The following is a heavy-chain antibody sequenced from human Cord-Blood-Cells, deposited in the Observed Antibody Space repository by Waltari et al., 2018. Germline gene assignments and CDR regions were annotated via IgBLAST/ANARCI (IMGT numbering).Heavy chain of an antibody. CDR2: SVPIFGTA. J-gene: IGHJ3*02. V-gene: IGHV1-69*01. CDR1: GGTFSSYA. Sequence: QVQLVQSGAEVKKPGSSVKVSCKASGGTFSSYAISWVRQAPGQGLEWMGGSVPIFGTANYAQKFQGRVTITADESTSTAYMGLSSLRSEDTAVYYCARDQYCGGDCYAFDIWGQGTMVTVSS. CDR3: ARDQYCGGDCYAFDI. D-gene: IGHD2-21*02.